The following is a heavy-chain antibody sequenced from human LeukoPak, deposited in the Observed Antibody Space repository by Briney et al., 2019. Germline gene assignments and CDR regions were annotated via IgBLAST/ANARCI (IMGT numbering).Heavy chain of an antibody. CDR3: AKDLSLVGARGCYFDY. D-gene: IGHD1-26*01. CDR1: GFTFSSYA. V-gene: IGHV3-23*01. Sequence: GGSLRLSCAASGFTFSSYAMSWVRQAPGKGLEWVSAISGGGSTYYADSVKGRFTISRDSSKNTLYLQMNSLRAEDTAVYYCAKDLSLVGARGCYFDYWGQGTLVTVSS. J-gene: IGHJ4*02. CDR2: ISGGGST.